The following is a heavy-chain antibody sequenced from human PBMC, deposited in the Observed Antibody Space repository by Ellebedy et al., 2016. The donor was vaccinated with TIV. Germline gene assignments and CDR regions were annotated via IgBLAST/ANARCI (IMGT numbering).Heavy chain of an antibody. J-gene: IGHJ5*02. Sequence: AASVKVSCKASGGPSRTYVISWVRQAPGQGLEWMGWINPNSGGTNYAQKFQGRVTMTRDTSISTAYMELSRLRSDDTAVYYCASLPHYGDSGPWGQGTLVTVSS. V-gene: IGHV1-2*02. CDR1: GGPSRTYV. CDR3: ASLPHYGDSGP. D-gene: IGHD4-17*01. CDR2: INPNSGGT.